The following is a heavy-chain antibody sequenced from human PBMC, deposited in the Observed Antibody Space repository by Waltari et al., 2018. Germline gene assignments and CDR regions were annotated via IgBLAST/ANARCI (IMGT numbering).Heavy chain of an antibody. CDR3: AKGMTTWSRESPQSNY. V-gene: IGHV3-23*03. J-gene: IGHJ4*02. Sequence: EVQLLESGGGLVELGGSGRLSWAASGFTFSSYAMSWVRQAPGRGLEWVAVIYSGGSTYYADSVKGRFTISRDNSKNTLYLQMNSLRAEDTAVYYCAKGMTTWSRESPQSNYWGQGTLVTVSS. D-gene: IGHD4-17*01. CDR2: VIYSGGST. CDR1: GFTFSSYA.